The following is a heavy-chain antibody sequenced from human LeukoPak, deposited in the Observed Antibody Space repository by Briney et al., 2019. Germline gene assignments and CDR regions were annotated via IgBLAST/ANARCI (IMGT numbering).Heavy chain of an antibody. V-gene: IGHV4-30-2*01. Sequence: SETLSLTCTVSGGSISSGGYYWSWIRQPPGKGLEWIGYIYHSGSTYYNPSLKSRVTISVDRSKNQFSLKLSSVTAADTAVYYCARASGATVAAFDIWGQGTMVTVSS. CDR2: IYHSGST. J-gene: IGHJ3*02. CDR1: GGSISSGGYY. D-gene: IGHD1-26*01. CDR3: ARASGATVAAFDI.